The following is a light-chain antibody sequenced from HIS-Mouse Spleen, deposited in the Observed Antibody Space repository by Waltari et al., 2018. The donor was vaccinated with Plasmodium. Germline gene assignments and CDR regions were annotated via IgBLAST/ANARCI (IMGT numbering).Light chain of an antibody. CDR3: QQFNSYPQGT. CDR1: QGISSS. Sequence: AIQLTQSPSSLSASVGARVTITCRASQGISSSLAWYQQKPGKAPKLLIYGASSMASGIPSRFSGSGSGTDFTLTISSLQPEDFATYYCQQFNSYPQGTFGQGTRLEIK. V-gene: IGKV1-13*02. CDR2: GAS. J-gene: IGKJ5*01.